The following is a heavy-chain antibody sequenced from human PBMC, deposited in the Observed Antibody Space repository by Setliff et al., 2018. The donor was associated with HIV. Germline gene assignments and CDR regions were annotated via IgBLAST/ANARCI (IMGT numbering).Heavy chain of an antibody. J-gene: IGHJ4*02. CDR2: MYYSGTT. CDR3: GRAPDY. Sequence: SETLSLTCTVSGDTISSGSYYWGWIRQPPGKGLEWIGSMYYSGTTYYNPSLKSRVTISVDTSKTQFSLKLNSVTAAYTAVYYCGRAPDYWGQGTLVTVSS. V-gene: IGHV4-39*01. CDR1: GDTISSGSYY.